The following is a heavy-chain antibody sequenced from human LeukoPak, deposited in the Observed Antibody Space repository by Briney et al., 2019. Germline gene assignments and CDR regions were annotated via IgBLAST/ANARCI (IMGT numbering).Heavy chain of an antibody. V-gene: IGHV1-2*02. CDR2: INPNSGGT. J-gene: IGHJ4*02. CDR1: GYTFTDYY. CDR3: AKDLYRVVVAATYFDY. Sequence: GASVKVSCKASGYTFTDYYIHWVRQAPGQGLEWMGWINPNSGGTNYAQKFQGRVTMTRDTSISTAYMELNRLRSDDTAVYYCAKDLYRVVVAATYFDYWGQGTLVTVSS. D-gene: IGHD2-15*01.